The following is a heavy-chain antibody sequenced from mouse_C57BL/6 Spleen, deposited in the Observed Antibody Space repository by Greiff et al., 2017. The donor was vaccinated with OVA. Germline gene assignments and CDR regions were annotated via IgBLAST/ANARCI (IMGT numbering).Heavy chain of an antibody. CDR2: IDPETGGT. Sequence: VQLQQSGAELVRPGASVTLSCKASGYTFTDYEMHWVKQTPVHGLEWIGAIDPETGGTAYNQKFKGKAILTADKSSSTAYMELRSLTSEDSAVYYCTREGLRRDWYFDVWGTGTTVTVSS. V-gene: IGHV1-15*01. D-gene: IGHD2-2*01. CDR3: TREGLRRDWYFDV. J-gene: IGHJ1*03. CDR1: GYTFTDYE.